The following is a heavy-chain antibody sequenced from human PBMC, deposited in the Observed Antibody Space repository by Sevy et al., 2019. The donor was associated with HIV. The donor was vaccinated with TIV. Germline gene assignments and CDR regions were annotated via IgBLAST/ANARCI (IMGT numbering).Heavy chain of an antibody. CDR1: GFTFRSYG. Sequence: GGSLRLSCAASGFTFRSYGMHWVRQAPGKGLEWVAIISDDGRNNYHAHSVKGRFTISRDNSKNTLYLQMNSLRADDTAVYYCAKDRDSGSGTLGYWGQGTLVTVSS. V-gene: IGHV3-30*18. D-gene: IGHD3-10*01. CDR2: ISDDGRNN. CDR3: AKDRDSGSGTLGY. J-gene: IGHJ4*02.